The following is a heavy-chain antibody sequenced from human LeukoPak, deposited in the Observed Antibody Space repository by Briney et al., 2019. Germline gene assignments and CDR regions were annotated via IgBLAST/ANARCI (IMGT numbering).Heavy chain of an antibody. Sequence: ASVKVSCKASSFIFNNYGISWVRQAPGQGLEWMGWISVYNDNTKYSQNLQGRVTLTTDKSTNTAYMELRSLRSDDTAIYYCARAVSGGGSFFYMDVWGKGTTVTISS. CDR3: ARAVSGGGSFFYMDV. CDR1: SFIFNNYG. D-gene: IGHD2-8*02. V-gene: IGHV1-18*01. CDR2: ISVYNDNT. J-gene: IGHJ6*03.